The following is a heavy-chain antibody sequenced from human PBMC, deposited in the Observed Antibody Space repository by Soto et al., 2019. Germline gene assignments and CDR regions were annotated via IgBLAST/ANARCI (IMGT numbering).Heavy chain of an antibody. D-gene: IGHD3-9*01. J-gene: IGHJ1*01. CDR3: ATQRTSVLILAYFCV. Sequence: SETLSLTWSVTGDSISRRSYYWGWIRKPPGKGLEWIGSIYYNGSTYNNASLRSRVSMSIDTSKDQFSLKLRSVTTAHTALYYCATQRTSVLILAYFCVWGPGSRVTVSS. CDR1: GDSISRRSYY. V-gene: IGHV4-39*01. CDR2: IYYNGST.